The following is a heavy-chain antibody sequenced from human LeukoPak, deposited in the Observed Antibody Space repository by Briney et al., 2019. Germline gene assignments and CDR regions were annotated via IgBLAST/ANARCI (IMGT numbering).Heavy chain of an antibody. CDR2: INPNSGGT. D-gene: IGHD1-26*01. CDR1: GYPFTGYY. CDR3: ASGNSGSYPIFHY. Sequence: ASVKVSCKASGYPFTGYYMHWVRQAPGQGLEWMGWINPNSGGTNYAQKFEGRVTMTRDTSITTAYMELSRLRSDDTAVYYCASGNSGSYPIFHYWGQGTLVTVSS. V-gene: IGHV1-2*02. J-gene: IGHJ4*02.